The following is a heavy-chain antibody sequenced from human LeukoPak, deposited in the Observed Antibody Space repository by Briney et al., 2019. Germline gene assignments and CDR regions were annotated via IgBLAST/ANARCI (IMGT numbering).Heavy chain of an antibody. CDR2: IYFNGST. CDR3: ARLSTVLRDY. Sequence: PSETLSLTCTVSGGSISAYYWSWIRQPPGKGLEWLGYIYFNGSTNYRPSLKSRVTISVDTSKNQFSLKLSSVTAADTAVYYCARLSTVLRDYWGQGTLVTVSS. V-gene: IGHV4-59*12. D-gene: IGHD2-2*01. CDR1: GGSISAYY. J-gene: IGHJ4*02.